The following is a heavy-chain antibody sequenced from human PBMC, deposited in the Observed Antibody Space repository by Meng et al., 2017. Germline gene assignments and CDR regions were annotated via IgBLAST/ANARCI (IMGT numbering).Heavy chain of an antibody. CDR2: IRSKAYGGTT. Sequence: GESLKISCTASGFTFGDYAMSWFRQAPGKGLEWVGFIRSKAYGGTTEYAASVKGRVTISRDDSKSIAYLQMNSLKTEATAVYYCTRVFHVETTWHYWGQGTMVTVSS. CDR3: TRVFHVETTWHY. CDR1: GFTFGDYA. V-gene: IGHV3-49*03. J-gene: IGHJ4*02. D-gene: IGHD4-17*01.